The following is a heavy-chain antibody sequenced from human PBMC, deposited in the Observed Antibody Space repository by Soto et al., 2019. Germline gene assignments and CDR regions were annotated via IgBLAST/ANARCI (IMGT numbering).Heavy chain of an antibody. D-gene: IGHD2-2*01. Sequence: PGGSLRLSCAASVFTFSSYSMNWVRQAPGKGLEWVSSISSSSSYIYYADSVKGRFTISRDNAKNSLYLQMNSLRAEDTAVYYCARELYCSSTSCYYAFDIWGQGTMVTVSS. J-gene: IGHJ3*02. CDR2: ISSSSSYI. V-gene: IGHV3-21*01. CDR1: VFTFSSYS. CDR3: ARELYCSSTSCYYAFDI.